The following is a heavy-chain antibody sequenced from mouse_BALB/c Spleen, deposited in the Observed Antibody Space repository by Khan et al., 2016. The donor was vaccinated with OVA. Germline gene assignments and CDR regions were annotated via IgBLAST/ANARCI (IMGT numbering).Heavy chain of an antibody. D-gene: IGHD1-1*01. CDR1: GYSIASDYA. V-gene: IGHV3-2*02. CDR2: ISYSGNT. J-gene: IGHJ2*01. CDR3: ARVYGGDFDY. Sequence: VQLKQSGPGLVKSSQSLSLTCTVTGYSIASDYAWNWIRQFPGNKLEWMGFISYSGNTNYNPSLKSRISITRDTSKNQFFLQLNSVTSEDTATYYCARVYGGDFDYWGQGTTLTVSS.